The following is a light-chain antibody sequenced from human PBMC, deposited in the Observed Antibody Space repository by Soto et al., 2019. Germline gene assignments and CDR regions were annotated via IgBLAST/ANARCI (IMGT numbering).Light chain of an antibody. CDR2: WAS. CDR1: QSVLYSSNNKNY. Sequence: DIVMTQSPDSLAVSLGERATINCKSSQSVLYSSNNKNYLAWYQQKPGQPPKLLIYWASTRESGVPDRFSGSGSGTDFTLTISILQAEDVAVYYCQQYYSSHTFGQGTKLEIK. J-gene: IGKJ2*01. V-gene: IGKV4-1*01. CDR3: QQYYSSHT.